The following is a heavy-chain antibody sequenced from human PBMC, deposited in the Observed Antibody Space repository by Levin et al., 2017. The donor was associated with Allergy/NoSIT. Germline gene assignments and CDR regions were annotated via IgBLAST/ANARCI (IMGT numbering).Heavy chain of an antibody. Sequence: GESLKISCKASGYTFTGYYMHWVRQAPGQGLEWMGWINPNSGGTNYAQKFQGRVTMTRDTSISTAYMELSRLRSDDTAVYYCARDQGNYDILTGIWGQGTLVTVSS. D-gene: IGHD3-9*01. V-gene: IGHV1-2*02. CDR1: GYTFTGYY. CDR2: INPNSGGT. J-gene: IGHJ4*02. CDR3: ARDQGNYDILTGI.